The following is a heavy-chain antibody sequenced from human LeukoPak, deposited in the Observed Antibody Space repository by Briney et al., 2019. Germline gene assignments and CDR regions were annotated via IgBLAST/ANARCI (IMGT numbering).Heavy chain of an antibody. CDR3: ARDQEGATFLPTAFDY. V-gene: IGHV3-21*01. D-gene: IGHD1-26*01. CDR1: GFTFSSYS. Sequence: GGSLRLSCAASGFTFSSYSINWVRQAPAKGLEGVSSISCSSIYRYYADIVKGRFTISRHNPKSSLYLQINSLKPQDTAGYYCARDQEGATFLPTAFDYWGQGTLV. CDR2: ISCSSIYR. J-gene: IGHJ4*02.